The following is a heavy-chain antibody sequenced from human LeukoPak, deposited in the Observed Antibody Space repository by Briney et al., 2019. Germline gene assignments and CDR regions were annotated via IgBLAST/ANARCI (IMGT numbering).Heavy chain of an antibody. J-gene: IGHJ4*02. D-gene: IGHD5-24*01. CDR3: ARSRWVP. CDR2: ISGNGGST. V-gene: IGHV3-23*01. CDR1: GFTFSNYA. Sequence: GSLRLSCAGSGFTFSNYALSWVRQAPGKGLEWVSSISGNGGSTFYSDSVKGRFTISRDNSKNTLYLQMNSLRAEDTAVYYCARSRWVPWGQGTLVTVSS.